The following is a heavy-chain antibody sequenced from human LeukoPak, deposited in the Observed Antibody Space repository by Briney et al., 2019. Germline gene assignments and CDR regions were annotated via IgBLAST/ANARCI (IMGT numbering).Heavy chain of an antibody. Sequence: PGGSPRLSCAASGFTFSSYWMSWVRQAPGKGLEWVANIKQDGGEKYYVDSVKGRFTISRDNAENSLYLQMNSLRAEDTAVYYCASWSRDGYNRLDYWGQGTLVTVSS. V-gene: IGHV3-7*01. J-gene: IGHJ4*02. CDR1: GFTFSSYW. CDR2: IKQDGGEK. D-gene: IGHD5-24*01. CDR3: ASWSRDGYNRLDY.